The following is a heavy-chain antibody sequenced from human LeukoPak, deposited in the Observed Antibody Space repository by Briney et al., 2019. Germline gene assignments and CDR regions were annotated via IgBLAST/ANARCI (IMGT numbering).Heavy chain of an antibody. Sequence: SETLSLTCAVSGYSISSGYYWGWIRQPPGKGLEWIGSIYHSGSTYYNPSLKSRVTISVDTSKNQFSLKLSSVTAADTAVYYCARPRGGYDFWSGYYSTREDAFDIWGQGTMVTVSS. D-gene: IGHD3-3*01. V-gene: IGHV4-38-2*01. J-gene: IGHJ3*02. CDR3: ARPRGGYDFWSGYYSTREDAFDI. CDR1: GYSISSGYY. CDR2: IYHSGST.